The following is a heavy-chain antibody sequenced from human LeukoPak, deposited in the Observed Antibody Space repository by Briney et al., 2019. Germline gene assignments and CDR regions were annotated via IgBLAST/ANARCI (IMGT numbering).Heavy chain of an antibody. V-gene: IGHV1-18*01. CDR2: INPNSGGT. D-gene: IGHD3-22*01. Sequence: ASVKVSCKASGYTFTSYGITWVRQAPGQGLEWMGWINPNSGGTNYAQKFQGRVTMTTDTSTSTAYMELRSLRSDDTAVYYCARETPLNYYDSSGPWDYWGQGTLVTVSS. CDR3: ARETPLNYYDSSGPWDY. CDR1: GYTFTSYG. J-gene: IGHJ4*02.